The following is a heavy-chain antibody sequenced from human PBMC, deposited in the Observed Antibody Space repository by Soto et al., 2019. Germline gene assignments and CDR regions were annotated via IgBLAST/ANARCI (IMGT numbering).Heavy chain of an antibody. V-gene: IGHV1-18*01. CDR1: GYTFSEYG. D-gene: IGHD3-10*01. CDR2: ISTNNGNT. Sequence: ASVKVSCKASGYTFSEYGISWVRQAPGQRPEYMGWISTNNGNTKYAQNIQGRVTMTTDSSTSTGYMELRSLRPDDTAVYYCAIQRAGAYGMDVWGQGTTVTVSS. CDR3: AIQRAGAYGMDV. J-gene: IGHJ6*02.